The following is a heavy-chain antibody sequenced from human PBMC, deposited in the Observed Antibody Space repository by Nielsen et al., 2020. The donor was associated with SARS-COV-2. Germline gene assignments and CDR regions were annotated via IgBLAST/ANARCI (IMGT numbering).Heavy chain of an antibody. V-gene: IGHV4-34*01. CDR1: GGSFSGYY. D-gene: IGHD3-22*01. Sequence: SETLSLTCAVYGGSFSGYYWSWIRQPPGKGLEWIGEINHSGSTNYNPSLKSRVTISVDTSKNQFSLKLSSVTAADTAVYYCARGPNRTYYYDSSGYYWYFDLWGRGTLVTVSS. CDR2: INHSGST. J-gene: IGHJ2*01. CDR3: ARGPNRTYYYDSSGYYWYFDL.